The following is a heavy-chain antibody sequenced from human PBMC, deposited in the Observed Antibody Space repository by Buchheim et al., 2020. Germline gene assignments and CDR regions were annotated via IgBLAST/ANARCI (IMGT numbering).Heavy chain of an antibody. Sequence: EVQLLESGGGLVQPGGSLRLSCAASGFTFSSYAMSWVRQAPGKGLEWVSAISGSGGSTYYADSVKGRFTISRDNSKHTLYLQMNSLRAEDTAVYYCAKDQWSGYYTHYYYGMDVWGQGTT. CDR2: ISGSGGST. V-gene: IGHV3-23*01. CDR3: AKDQWSGYYTHYYYGMDV. J-gene: IGHJ6*02. CDR1: GFTFSSYA. D-gene: IGHD3-3*01.